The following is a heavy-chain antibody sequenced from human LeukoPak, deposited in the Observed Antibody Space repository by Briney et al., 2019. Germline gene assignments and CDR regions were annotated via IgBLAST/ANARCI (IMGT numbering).Heavy chain of an antibody. CDR1: GFTFSSYV. D-gene: IGHD6-13*01. J-gene: IGHJ4*02. Sequence: PGRSLRLSCAASGFTFSSYVMHWVRQAPGKGLEWVAIISYDGSNEYYADSVKGRFTISRDNAKNSLYLQMNSLRTEDTAVYYCARAPTSEQQLQFDYWGQGTLVTVSS. CDR2: ISYDGSNE. V-gene: IGHV3-30*04. CDR3: ARAPTSEQQLQFDY.